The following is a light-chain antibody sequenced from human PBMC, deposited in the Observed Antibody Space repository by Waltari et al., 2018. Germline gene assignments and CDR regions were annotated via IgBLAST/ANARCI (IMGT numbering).Light chain of an antibody. CDR1: GPHLHGTY. J-gene: IGLJ2*01. CDR3: ATWDDSRSF. V-gene: IGLV1-47*01. Sequence: QSLPTQPPSVSGPPGPWLTIPCPGSGPHLHGTYIYWYQKLAGSAPKLLIFENDQRPSGVPDRFSASKSGTSASLAINGLRSEDEALYYCATWDDSRSFFGGGTKLTVL. CDR2: END.